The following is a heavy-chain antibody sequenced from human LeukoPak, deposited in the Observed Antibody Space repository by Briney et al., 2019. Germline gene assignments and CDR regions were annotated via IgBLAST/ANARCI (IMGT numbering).Heavy chain of an antibody. CDR1: GFTFSSYW. J-gene: IGHJ4*02. V-gene: IGHV3-7*03. Sequence: QSGGSLRLSCVASGFTFSSYWMSWVRQALGKGLEWVANIKQDGSEKYYVDSVKGRFTISRDNAKNSLYLQMNSLRAEDTAVYYCARDKGADEGSKFDYWGQGTLVTVSS. D-gene: IGHD1-26*01. CDR2: IKQDGSEK. CDR3: ARDKGADEGSKFDY.